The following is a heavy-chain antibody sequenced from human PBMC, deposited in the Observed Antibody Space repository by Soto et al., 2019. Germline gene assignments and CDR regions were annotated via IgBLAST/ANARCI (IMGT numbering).Heavy chain of an antibody. D-gene: IGHD3-10*01. CDR2: IYYGAST. J-gene: IGHJ5*02. V-gene: IGHV4-39*01. CDR1: GGSIATTDSY. Sequence: PSETLSLTCTVSGGSIATTDSYWGWIRQPPGKGLEWIGSIYYGASTYYSPSLKSRVTISVDTSKTQFSLKLSSVTAADTAVYYCARHAVGETGFDPWGQGTLVTVSS. CDR3: ARHAVGETGFDP.